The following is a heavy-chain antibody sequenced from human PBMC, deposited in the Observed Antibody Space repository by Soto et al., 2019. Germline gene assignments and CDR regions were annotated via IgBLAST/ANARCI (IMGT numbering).Heavy chain of an antibody. CDR2: INPNSGGT. CDR3: ARAGYCSGGSCLELDY. CDR1: GYTFTNYD. J-gene: IGHJ4*02. V-gene: IGHV1-2*04. Sequence: ASVKVSCKASGYTFTNYDVNWFRQAPGQGLEWMGWINPNSGGTNYAQKFQGWVTMTRDTSISTAYMELSRLRSDDTAVYYCARAGYCSGGSCLELDYWGQGTLVTVSS. D-gene: IGHD2-15*01.